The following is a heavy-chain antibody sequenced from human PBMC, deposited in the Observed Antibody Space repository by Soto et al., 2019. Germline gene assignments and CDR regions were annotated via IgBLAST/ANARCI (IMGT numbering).Heavy chain of an antibody. CDR3: ARGVGSGTTFDY. Sequence: SKTLSLTCAVYGGSFSGYYWSWIRQPPGKGLEWIGEINHSGSTNYNPSLKSRVTISVDTSKNQFSLKLSSVTAADTAVYYCARGVGSGTTFDYWGQGTLVTVSS. CDR2: INHSGST. CDR1: GGSFSGYY. V-gene: IGHV4-34*01. D-gene: IGHD6-19*01. J-gene: IGHJ4*02.